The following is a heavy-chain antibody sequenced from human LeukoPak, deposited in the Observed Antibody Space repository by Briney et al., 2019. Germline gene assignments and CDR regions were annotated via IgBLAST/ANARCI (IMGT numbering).Heavy chain of an antibody. J-gene: IGHJ6*03. Sequence: TSETLSLTCTVAGGFISTSTYNWGWIRQPPGKGLEWIGSVYYTGITYYNSSVESRVTISVDTSKNHFSLELNSVTAADTGVYFCARQVRSPVVMFMDVWGKGTTVIVSS. D-gene: IGHD3-22*01. CDR2: VYYTGIT. CDR3: ARQVRSPVVMFMDV. CDR1: GGFISTSTYN. V-gene: IGHV4-39*01.